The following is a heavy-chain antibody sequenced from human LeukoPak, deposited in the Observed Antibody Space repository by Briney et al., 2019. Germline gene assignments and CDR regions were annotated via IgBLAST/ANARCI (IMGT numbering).Heavy chain of an antibody. CDR1: GGSISSGGYY. V-gene: IGHV4-30-2*01. Sequence: SETLSLTCTVSGGSISSGGYYWSWIRQPPGKGLEWIGYIYHSGSTYYNPSLKSRVTISVDRSKNQFSLKLSSVTAADTAVYYCARRSYEGETGPYWYFDLWGRGTLVTVSS. CDR2: IYHSGST. D-gene: IGHD2-21*01. CDR3: ARRSYEGETGPYWYFDL. J-gene: IGHJ2*01.